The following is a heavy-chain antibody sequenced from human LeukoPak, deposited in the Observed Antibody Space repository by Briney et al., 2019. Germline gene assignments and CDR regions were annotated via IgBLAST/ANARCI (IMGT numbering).Heavy chain of an antibody. D-gene: IGHD5-18*01. V-gene: IGHV4-59*01. J-gene: IGHJ6*03. CDR3: ARTTEGGYTYDYFYYYYMDV. CDR2: IYYSGST. Sequence: SETLSLTCLVSGGSLSSYYWSWIRPPPGKGLEWIGYIYYSGSTNYNPSLKSRVTISVDTSKNQFSLKLSSVTAADTAVYYCARTTEGGYTYDYFYYYYMDVWGKGTTVTISS. CDR1: GGSLSSYY.